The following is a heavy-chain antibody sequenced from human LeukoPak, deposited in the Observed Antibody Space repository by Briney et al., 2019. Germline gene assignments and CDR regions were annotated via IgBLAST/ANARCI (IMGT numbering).Heavy chain of an antibody. CDR2: IYSGGST. J-gene: IGHJ4*02. D-gene: IGHD5-12*01. CDR3: ARVGIVATPGGFDY. CDR1: GFTFSSQW. V-gene: IGHV3-53*01. Sequence: GGSLRLSCAASGFTFSSQWMSWVRQGPGKGLEWVSVIYSGGSTYYADSVKGRFTISRDNSKNTLYLQMNSLRAEDTAVYYCARVGIVATPGGFDYWGQGTLVTVSS.